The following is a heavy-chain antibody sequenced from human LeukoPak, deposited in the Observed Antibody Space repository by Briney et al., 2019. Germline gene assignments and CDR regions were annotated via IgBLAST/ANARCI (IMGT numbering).Heavy chain of an antibody. CDR1: GFTFSIYW. CDR2: INSDGSST. J-gene: IGHJ4*02. CDR3: ARDGSLPDY. D-gene: IGHD5-12*01. Sequence: GGSLRLSCAASGFTFSIYWMHWVRQPPGKGLVWVSRINSDGSSTSYADYVKGRFTISRDNAKNMLYLQMNSLRAEDTAVYYCARDGSLPDYWGQGTLVTVSS. V-gene: IGHV3-74*01.